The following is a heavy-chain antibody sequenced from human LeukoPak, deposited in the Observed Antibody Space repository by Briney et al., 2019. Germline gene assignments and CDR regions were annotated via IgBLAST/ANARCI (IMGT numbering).Heavy chain of an antibody. J-gene: IGHJ4*02. V-gene: IGHV1-8*01. Sequence: ASVKVSCKASGYTFTSYDINWVRQATGQGLEWMGWMNPNSGNTGYAQKLQGRVTMTRNTSISTAYMELSSLRSEDTAVYYCAVTYYYDSSGYYPEYWGQGTLVTVSS. D-gene: IGHD3-22*01. CDR2: MNPNSGNT. CDR3: AVTYYYDSSGYYPEY. CDR1: GYTFTSYD.